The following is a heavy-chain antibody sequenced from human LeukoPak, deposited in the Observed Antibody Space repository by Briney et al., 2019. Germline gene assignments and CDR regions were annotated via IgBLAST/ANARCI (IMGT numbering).Heavy chain of an antibody. Sequence: SETLSLTCAVYGGSFSGYYWSWIRQPPGKGLEWIGEINHSGSTNCNPSLKSRVTISVDTSKTQFSLKLSSVTAADTAVYYCARSRLHSIIFDYWGQGTLVTVSS. CDR1: GGSFSGYY. V-gene: IGHV4-34*01. D-gene: IGHD5-24*01. CDR2: INHSGST. J-gene: IGHJ4*02. CDR3: ARSRLHSIIFDY.